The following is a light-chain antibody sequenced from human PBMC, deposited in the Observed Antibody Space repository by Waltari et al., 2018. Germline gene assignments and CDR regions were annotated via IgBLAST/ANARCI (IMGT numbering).Light chain of an antibody. CDR1: QRFCSN. CDR2: GAS. J-gene: IGKJ2*01. V-gene: IGKV3D-15*03. Sequence: IVITQSPPNLSVSPVERATLSCRASQRFCSNFAWYQQQPGQAPRLHIYGASIRATGIPARFSGSGSGTEFTLTISTLQSEDFAVYYCQQYNNWPPGYIFGQGTKLEIK. CDR3: QQYNNWPPGYI.